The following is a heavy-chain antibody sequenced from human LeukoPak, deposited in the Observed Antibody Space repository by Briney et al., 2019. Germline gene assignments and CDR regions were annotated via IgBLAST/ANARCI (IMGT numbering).Heavy chain of an antibody. J-gene: IGHJ3*02. D-gene: IGHD2-2*02. CDR2: IYTSGST. CDR1: GGSISSGSYY. CDR3: ARGYLVVPAAIADDAFDI. Sequence: PSETLSLTCTVSGGSISSGSYYWSWIRQPAGKGLEWIGRIYTSGSTNYNPSLKSRVTISVDTSKNQFSLKLSSVTAADTAVYYCARGYLVVPAAIADDAFDIWGQGTMVTVSS. V-gene: IGHV4-61*02.